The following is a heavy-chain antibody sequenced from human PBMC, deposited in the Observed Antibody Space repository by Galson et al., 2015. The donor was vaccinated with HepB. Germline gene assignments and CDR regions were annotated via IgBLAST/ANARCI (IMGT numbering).Heavy chain of an antibody. CDR1: GFSVSSKF. D-gene: IGHD2-21*02. Sequence: SLRLSCAASGFSVSSKFMSWVRQAPGKGLEWVSTLHRDGRTDYADSVKGRFTISRDNSQNSLYLQMNSLRVDDTAVYYCAGWVVTLSQGSFSVDVWGQGTTVTVSS. CDR3: AGWVVTLSQGSFSVDV. CDR2: LHRDGRT. J-gene: IGHJ6*02. V-gene: IGHV3-53*01.